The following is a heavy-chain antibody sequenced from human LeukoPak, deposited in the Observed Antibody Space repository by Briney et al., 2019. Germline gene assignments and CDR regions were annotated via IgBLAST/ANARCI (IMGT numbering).Heavy chain of an antibody. J-gene: IGHJ3*02. CDR1: GGSINSYY. CDR2: IYYSGST. CDR3: ARGTFTIPHAFDI. Sequence: PSATLSLTCTVSGGSINSYYWSWIRQPPGKGLEWVGYIYYSGSTNYNPSLKSRVSISVDTSKNQFSLKLSSVTAADTAVYYCARGTFTIPHAFDIWGQGTMVTVSS. V-gene: IGHV4-59*01. D-gene: IGHD3-10*01.